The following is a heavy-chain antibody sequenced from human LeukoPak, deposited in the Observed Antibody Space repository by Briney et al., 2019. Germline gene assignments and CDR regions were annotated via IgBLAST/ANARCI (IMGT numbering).Heavy chain of an antibody. CDR3: AIEEGPAAGTETGFDY. D-gene: IGHD6-13*01. CDR1: AFTFSSYE. Sequence: GGSLRLSCAASAFTFSSYEMNWFRQAPGKGLEWVSYISSSGSTIYYADSVKGRFTISRDNAKNSLYLQMNSLRAEDTAVYYCAIEEGPAAGTETGFDYWGQGTLVTVSS. CDR2: ISSSGSTI. V-gene: IGHV3-48*03. J-gene: IGHJ4*02.